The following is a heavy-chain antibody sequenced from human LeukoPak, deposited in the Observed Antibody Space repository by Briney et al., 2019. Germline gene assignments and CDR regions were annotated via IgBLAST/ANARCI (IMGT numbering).Heavy chain of an antibody. D-gene: IGHD2-2*01. CDR2: IYYSGST. V-gene: IGHV4-59*01. CDR3: ARGNHFVSSTSCYRGFDY. J-gene: IGHJ4*02. CDR1: GGSISSYY. Sequence: SETLSLTCTVSGGSISSYYWSWIRQPPGKGLEWIGYIYYSGSTNYNPSLKSRVTISVDTSKNQFSLKLSSVTAADTAVYYCARGNHFVSSTSCYRGFDYWAREPWSPSPQ.